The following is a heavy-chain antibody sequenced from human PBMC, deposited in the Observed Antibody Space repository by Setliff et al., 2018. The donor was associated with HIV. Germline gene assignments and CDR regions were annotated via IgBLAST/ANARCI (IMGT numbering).Heavy chain of an antibody. J-gene: IGHJ5*02. D-gene: IGHD3-10*01. CDR1: GGSIRSYY. CDR3: ARRIDNSGTFPDKNWFDP. V-gene: IGHV4-4*09. Sequence: PSETLSLTCSVTGGSIRSYYWSWIRQSPGKGLEWIGYIFASGSSLYNPSLQSRVSISIDTSKNQFSLKLSSVIAADTAMYYCARRIDNSGTFPDKNWFDPWGQGSPVTVSS. CDR2: IFASGSS.